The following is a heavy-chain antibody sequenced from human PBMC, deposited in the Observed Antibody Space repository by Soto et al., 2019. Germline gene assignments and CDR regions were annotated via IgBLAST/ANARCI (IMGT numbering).Heavy chain of an antibody. CDR2: ISATGGST. CDR3: ARESEDLTSNFDY. J-gene: IGHJ4*02. CDR1: GFTFSSYT. V-gene: IGHV3-23*01. Sequence: GGSLRLSCAASGFTFSSYTMSWVRQAPGKGPEWVSGISATGGSTYYADSVKGRFTFSRDNSKNTLYLQMNCLRAEDTAVYYCARESEDLTSNFDYWGQGTLVTVS.